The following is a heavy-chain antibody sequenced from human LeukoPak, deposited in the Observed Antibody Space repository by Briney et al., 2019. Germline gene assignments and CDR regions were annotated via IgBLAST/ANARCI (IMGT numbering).Heavy chain of an antibody. CDR2: ISYDGSNK. CDR1: GFTFSSYA. CDR3: ARARLGIAVAGGHNWFDP. Sequence: GGSLRLSCAASGFTFSSYAMHWVRQAPGKGLEWVAVISYDGSNKYYADSVKGRFTISRDNSKNTQYLQMNSLRAEDTAVYYCARARLGIAVAGGHNWFDPWGQGTLVTVSS. V-gene: IGHV3-30*04. J-gene: IGHJ5*02. D-gene: IGHD6-19*01.